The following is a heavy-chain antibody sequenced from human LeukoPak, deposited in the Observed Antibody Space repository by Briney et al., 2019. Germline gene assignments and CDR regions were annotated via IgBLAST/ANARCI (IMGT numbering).Heavy chain of an antibody. CDR2: FDPEDGET. CDR3: ARNRMLRGIYTMDV. Sequence: GASVKVSCKVSGYTLTELSMHWVRQAPGKGLEWMGGFDPEDGETIYAQKFQGRVTMTTDTSTSTAYMELRSLRSDDTAVYYCARNRMLRGIYTMDVWGKGTTVTISS. D-gene: IGHD3-10*01. J-gene: IGHJ6*03. CDR1: GYTLTELS. V-gene: IGHV1-24*01.